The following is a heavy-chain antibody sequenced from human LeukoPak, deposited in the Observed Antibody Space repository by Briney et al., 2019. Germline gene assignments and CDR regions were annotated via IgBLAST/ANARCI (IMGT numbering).Heavy chain of an antibody. CDR3: ARRGAAAGPDY. Sequence: ASVKVSCKASGYTFTSYAMNWVRQAPGQGLEWMGWINPNSGGTNYAQKFQGRVTMTRDTSISTAYMELSRLRSDDTAVYYCARRGAAAGPDYWGQGTLVTVSS. CDR1: GYTFTSYA. D-gene: IGHD6-13*01. V-gene: IGHV1-2*02. J-gene: IGHJ4*02. CDR2: INPNSGGT.